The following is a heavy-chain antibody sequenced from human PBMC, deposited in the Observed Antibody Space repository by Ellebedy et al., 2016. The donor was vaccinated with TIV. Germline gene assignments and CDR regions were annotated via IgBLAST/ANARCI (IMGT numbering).Heavy chain of an antibody. V-gene: IGHV3-74*01. Sequence: GESLKISCAASGFTFSSYAMSWVRQAPGKGLVWVSRINSDGSSTSYADSVKGRFTISRDNAKNTLYLQMNSLRAEDTAVYYCARDCPLYSSSWYRSYGMDVWGQGTTVTVSS. CDR3: ARDCPLYSSSWYRSYGMDV. CDR2: INSDGSST. J-gene: IGHJ6*02. CDR1: GFTFSSYA. D-gene: IGHD6-13*01.